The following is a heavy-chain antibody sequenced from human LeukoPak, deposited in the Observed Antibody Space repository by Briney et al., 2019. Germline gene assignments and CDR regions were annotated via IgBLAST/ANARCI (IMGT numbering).Heavy chain of an antibody. CDR3: ARGPGGYDSSGYYWKHDY. CDR1: GYTFTSYD. Sequence: ASVKVSCKASGYTFTSYDINWVRQATGQGLEWMGWMNPNSGNTSYAQKFQGRVTMTRDMSTSTVYMELSSLRSEDTAVYYCARGPGGYDSSGYYWKHDYWGQGTLVTVSS. CDR2: MNPNSGNT. D-gene: IGHD3-22*01. J-gene: IGHJ4*02. V-gene: IGHV1-8*01.